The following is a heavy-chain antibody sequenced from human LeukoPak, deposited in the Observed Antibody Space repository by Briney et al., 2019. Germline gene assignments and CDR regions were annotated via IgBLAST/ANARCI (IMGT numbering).Heavy chain of an antibody. D-gene: IGHD6-19*01. CDR2: ISRDGCSK. V-gene: IGHV3-64*02. Sequence: GGSLRLSCAASGFTFSSYSMRWVRQAPGKGLECVSAISRDGCSKYYVDSVKGRFTISRDNYKNTLYLQMGSLRAEDAAVYFCERVGSGWSNDHWGQGTLVTVSS. J-gene: IGHJ4*02. CDR1: GFTFSSYS. CDR3: ERVGSGWSNDH.